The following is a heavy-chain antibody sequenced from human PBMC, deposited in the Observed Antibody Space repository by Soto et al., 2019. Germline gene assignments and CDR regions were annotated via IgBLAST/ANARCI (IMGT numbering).Heavy chain of an antibody. V-gene: IGHV1-69*01. J-gene: IGHJ5*02. Sequence: QVQLVQSGAEVKKPGSSVKVSCKASGGTFSSYTISWVRQAPGQGLEWMGRINPILGTANYAQKFQGRVILTADGSTSTAYMDLSSLRSEDTAVYYCARSYCSGGTCYHDWFDPWGQGTLVTVAS. D-gene: IGHD2-15*01. CDR2: INPILGTA. CDR3: ARSYCSGGTCYHDWFDP. CDR1: GGTFSSYT.